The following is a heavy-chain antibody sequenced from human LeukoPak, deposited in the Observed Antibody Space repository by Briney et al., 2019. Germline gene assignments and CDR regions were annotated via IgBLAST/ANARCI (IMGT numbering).Heavy chain of an antibody. CDR2: IYYSGST. V-gene: IGHV4-59*01. Sequence: PSETLSLTCTVSGGSISSYYWSWIRQPPGKGLEWIGYIYYSGSTNYNPSLKSRVTISVDTSKNQFSLKLSSVTAADTAVYYCASANYYYCYYMDVWGKGTTVTVSS. CDR1: GGSISSYY. J-gene: IGHJ6*03. CDR3: ASANYYYCYYMDV.